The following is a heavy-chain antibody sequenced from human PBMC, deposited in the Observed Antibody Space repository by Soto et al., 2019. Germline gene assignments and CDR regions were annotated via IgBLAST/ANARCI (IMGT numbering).Heavy chain of an antibody. CDR2: MNPNSGNT. V-gene: IGHV1-8*01. Sequence: QAQLVQSGAEVKKPGASVKLSCKASGYTFTGYDINWVRQATGQGLEWMGWMNPNSGNTGYAQNFQGRVTMTRDNSITTAYMELTSLRDDDSAVYYCAGEKVGTTGIDFWGQGTLVTVSS. CDR3: AGEKVGTTGIDF. CDR1: GYTFTGYD. D-gene: IGHD1-26*01. J-gene: IGHJ4*02.